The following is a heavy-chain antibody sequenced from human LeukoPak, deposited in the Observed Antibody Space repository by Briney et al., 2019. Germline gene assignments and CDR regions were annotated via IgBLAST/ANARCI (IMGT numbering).Heavy chain of an antibody. D-gene: IGHD4-23*01. CDR2: ISCDGSNK. J-gene: IGHJ4*02. CDR1: GFTFSNYA. Sequence: PGRSLRLSCAASGFTFSNYAIHWVRQAPGKGLEWVALISCDGSNKYYAESVKGRFTISRDNSKNTLELQMSSLRVEDTAVYYCARDRDCGGNGRLGFGYWGQGSLVTVSS. V-gene: IGHV3-30*15. CDR3: ARDRDCGGNGRLGFGY.